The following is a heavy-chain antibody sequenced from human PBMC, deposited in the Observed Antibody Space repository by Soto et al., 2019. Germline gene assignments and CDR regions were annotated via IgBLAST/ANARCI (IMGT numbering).Heavy chain of an antibody. J-gene: IGHJ4*02. CDR2: INNGGGT. D-gene: IGHD6-19*01. CDR3: ATSSDWSPLLDY. V-gene: IGHV1-2*02. CDR1: QYTFTNFY. Sequence: ASVKVSCKASQYTFTNFYLHWVRQAPGQRPEWMGWINNGGGTIYTQKFQGRLTMTRDNSITTAYMELSRLSSDDTAFYYCATSSDWSPLLDYWGQGTLVTVSS.